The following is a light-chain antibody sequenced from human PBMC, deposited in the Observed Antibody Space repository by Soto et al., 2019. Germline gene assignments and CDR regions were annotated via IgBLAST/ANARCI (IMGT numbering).Light chain of an antibody. V-gene: IGLV2-11*01. CDR3: CSRAGGYTWV. J-gene: IGLJ3*02. CDR1: SSDVGGQNL. CDR2: YVN. Sequence: QSALTQPRSVSGSPGQSVTISCAGTSSDVGGQNLVSWHQQHPGKAPKLMIYYVNTRPSGVPDRFSGSKSGNVASLTISGLQPEDEADYYCCSRAGGYTWVFGGGTKLTVL.